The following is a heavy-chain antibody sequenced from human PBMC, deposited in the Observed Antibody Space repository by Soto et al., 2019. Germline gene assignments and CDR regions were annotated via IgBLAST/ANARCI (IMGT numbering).Heavy chain of an antibody. V-gene: IGHV1-69*01. D-gene: IGHD3-16*01. CDR3: ARPDEGSYSSNHHYYYALDV. J-gene: IGHJ6*02. Sequence: QVQLLQSGAEVKKSGSSVKVSCKVSGGIFRRYAISWVRQAPGQGLEWLGGIVPIFDITNYAQKFQGRVTITADESTSTAYMDLTSLRSEDTAVHYCARPDEGSYSSNHHYYYALDVWGQGTTVTVSS. CDR2: IVPIFDIT. CDR1: GGIFRRYA.